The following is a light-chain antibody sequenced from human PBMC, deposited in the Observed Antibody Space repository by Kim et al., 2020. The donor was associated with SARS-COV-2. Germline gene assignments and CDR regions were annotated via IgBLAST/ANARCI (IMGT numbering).Light chain of an antibody. V-gene: IGKV1-5*01. CDR2: DAS. CDR3: QHHNTYPIT. CDR1: QNINRW. Sequence: DIQMTQFPSTLSASVGDRVSITCRASQNINRWLAWYQQKPGKAPKVLIYDASTVETGVPSRFSGSGSGTEFTLTISSLQPDDFATYYCQHHNTYPITFGQGTRLEIK. J-gene: IGKJ5*01.